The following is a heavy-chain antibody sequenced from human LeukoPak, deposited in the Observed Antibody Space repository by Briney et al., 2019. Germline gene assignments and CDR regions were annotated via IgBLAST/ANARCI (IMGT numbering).Heavy chain of an antibody. CDR2: IDWDDDK. V-gene: IGHV2-70*11. J-gene: IGHJ4*02. Sequence: TLSLTCTVSGGSISSYYWSWIRQPPGKALEWLARIDWDDDKYYSTSLKTRLTISKDTSKNQVVLTMTNMDPVDTATYYCARSTGYSSGWYGGYFDYWGQGTLVTVSS. CDR3: ARSTGYSSGWYGGYFDY. CDR1: GGSISSYY. D-gene: IGHD6-19*01.